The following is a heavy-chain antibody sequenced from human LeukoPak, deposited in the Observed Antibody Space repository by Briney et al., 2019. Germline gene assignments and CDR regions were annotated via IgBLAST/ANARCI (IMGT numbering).Heavy chain of an antibody. J-gene: IGHJ3*02. CDR1: GFTVSSTY. CDR2: IYSGGNI. V-gene: IGHV3-53*01. CDR3: ARGEAAPTTTFDI. D-gene: IGHD1-7*01. Sequence: TGGSLRLSCAASGFTVSSTYMSWVRQAPGKGLEWVSVIYSGGNIYYIDSVKGRFTISRDTSKNTLYLQMNSLRAEDTAVYYCARGEAAPTTTFDIWGQGTMVTVSS.